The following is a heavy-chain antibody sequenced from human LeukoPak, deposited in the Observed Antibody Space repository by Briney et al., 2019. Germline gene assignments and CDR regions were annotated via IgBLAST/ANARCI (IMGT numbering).Heavy chain of an antibody. CDR3: AGAMAFGSAWYADS. CDR1: GFTFSSCC. J-gene: IGHJ4*02. V-gene: IGHV3-74*01. Sequence: GGSLRLSCAASGFTFSSCCMHWLRQAPGKGLVWVSRINSDGSSTRYADSVQGRFTISRDNAKDTLYLQMDSLRAEDTAVYYCAGAMAFGSAWYADSWGQGTLVTVSS. CDR2: INSDGSST. D-gene: IGHD6-19*01.